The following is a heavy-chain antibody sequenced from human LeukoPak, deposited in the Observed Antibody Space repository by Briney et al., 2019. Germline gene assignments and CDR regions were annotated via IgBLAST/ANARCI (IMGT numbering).Heavy chain of an antibody. V-gene: IGHV3-30*04. J-gene: IGHJ5*02. CDR1: GFTFSSYT. D-gene: IGHD2-15*01. CDR3: ARSRYCSRCNCYFVSWFDP. Sequence: GRSLRLSCAASGFTFSSYTIHWVRRAPGKGLEWVAYITHDSRNTYYADSVKGRFTISRDNSKNTLYLQMNSLRAEDTAVYYCARSRYCSRCNCYFVSWFDPWGKGTLVTVSS. CDR2: ITHDSRNT.